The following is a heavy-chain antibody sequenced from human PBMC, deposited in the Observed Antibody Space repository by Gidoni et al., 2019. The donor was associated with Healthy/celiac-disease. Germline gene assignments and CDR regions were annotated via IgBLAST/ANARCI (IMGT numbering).Heavy chain of an antibody. CDR3: ARDNGVVNGMDV. V-gene: IGHV3-74*01. CDR2: INSDGGST. D-gene: IGHD3-3*01. J-gene: IGHJ6*02. CDR1: GFTFSSYW. Sequence: EVQLVESGGGLVQPGGSLRLSCAASGFTFSSYWMHWVRQAPGKGLVWVSRINSDGGSTSYADSVKGRFTISRDNAKNTLYLQMNSLRAEDTAVYYCARDNGVVNGMDVWGQGTTVTVSS.